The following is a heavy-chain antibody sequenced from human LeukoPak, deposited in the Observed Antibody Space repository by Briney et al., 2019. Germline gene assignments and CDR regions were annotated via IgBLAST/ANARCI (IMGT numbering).Heavy chain of an antibody. CDR3: TRDPRRDGYTDDAFDI. CDR2: ISGSGGST. D-gene: IGHD5-24*01. CDR1: GFTFSTYA. V-gene: IGHV3-23*01. J-gene: IGHJ3*02. Sequence: GGSLRLSCAASGFTFSTYAMHWVRQAPGKGLEWVSAISGSGGSTYYADSVKGRFTISRDNSKNILNLQMNSLTTEDTAVYYCTRDPRRDGYTDDAFDIWGEGTMVIVSS.